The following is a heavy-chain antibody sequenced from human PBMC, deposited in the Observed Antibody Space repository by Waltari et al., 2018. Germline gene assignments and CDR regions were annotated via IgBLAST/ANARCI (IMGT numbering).Heavy chain of an antibody. CDR1: GGSISSGGYS. CDR2: IYHSGST. J-gene: IGHJ4*02. V-gene: IGHV4-30-2*01. CDR3: ARGSYYGSGSYRLYFDY. Sequence: QLQLQESGSGLVKPSQTLSLTCAVSGGSISSGGYSWRWIRQPPGKGLEWIGYIYHSGSTYYNPSLKSRVTISVDRSKNQFSLKLSSVTAADTAVYYCARGSYYGSGSYRLYFDYWGQGTLVTVSS. D-gene: IGHD3-10*01.